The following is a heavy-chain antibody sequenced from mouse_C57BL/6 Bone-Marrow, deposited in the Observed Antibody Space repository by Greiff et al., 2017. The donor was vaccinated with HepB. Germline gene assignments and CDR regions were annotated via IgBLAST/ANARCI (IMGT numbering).Heavy chain of an antibody. CDR1: GFNIKDDY. J-gene: IGHJ3*01. V-gene: IGHV14-4*01. Sequence: EVKLVESGAELVRPGASVKLSCTASGFNIKDDYMHWVKQRPEQGLEWIGWIDPENGDTEYASKFQGKATITADTSSNTAYLQLSSLTSEDTAVYYCTITTVEDSAYWGQGTLVTVSA. CDR2: IDPENGDT. CDR3: TITTVEDSAY. D-gene: IGHD1-1*01.